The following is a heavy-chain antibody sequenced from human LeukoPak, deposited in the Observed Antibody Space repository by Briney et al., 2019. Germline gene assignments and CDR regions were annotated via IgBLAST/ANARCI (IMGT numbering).Heavy chain of an antibody. J-gene: IGHJ4*02. V-gene: IGHV1-46*01. CDR3: AREVGATDY. Sequence: ASVKVSCKASGCTFATYYIHWVRQAPGQGLEWMGIINLSDGYTNYAQKFRGRVTMTRDTSTSTVYMELSSLRSEDTAVYYCAREVGATDYWGQGTLVTVSS. D-gene: IGHD1-26*01. CDR1: GCTFATYY. CDR2: INLSDGYT.